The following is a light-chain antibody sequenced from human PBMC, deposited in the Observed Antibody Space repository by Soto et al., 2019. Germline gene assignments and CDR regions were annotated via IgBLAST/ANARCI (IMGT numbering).Light chain of an antibody. J-gene: IGKJ4*01. Sequence: IQVTQSPPSLSGALGDSATTASRASQGSRKDVGWYQQRQGKAPKIXIYAVSSLQSGVPSRFSSSGAGTDCIRAISSLQPEDVATDYCLQDYSFTLTFGGGTKV. V-gene: IGKV1-6*01. CDR1: QGSRKD. CDR3: LQDYSFTLT. CDR2: AVS.